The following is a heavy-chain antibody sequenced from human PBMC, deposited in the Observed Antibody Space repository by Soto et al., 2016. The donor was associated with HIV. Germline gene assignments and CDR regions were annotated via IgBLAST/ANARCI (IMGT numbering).Heavy chain of an antibody. D-gene: IGHD6-13*01. Sequence: QVQLVQSGAEVKKPGASVKVSCKASGYTFTGYFMHWVRQAPGQGLQWMGWINPNSVDTNYAQIFQGRVTMTRDTSISTAYMELSRLTSDDTAVYFCARNWQDYSSSRDAFXIWGQGTLVTVSS. CDR2: INPNSVDT. V-gene: IGHV1-2*02. J-gene: IGHJ3*02. CDR1: GYTFTGYF. CDR3: ARNWQDYSSSRDAFXI.